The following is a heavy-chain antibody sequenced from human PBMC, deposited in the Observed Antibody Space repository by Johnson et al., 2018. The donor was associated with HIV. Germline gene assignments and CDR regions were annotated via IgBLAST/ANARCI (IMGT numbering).Heavy chain of an antibody. CDR2: INQDGSEK. Sequence: MQLVESGGGLVQSGGSLRLSCVVSGFSFSNYWMTWVRQVPGKGLEWVANINQDGSEKFYVDSVKGRFTISRENAKNSLYLQMNSLRAEDTAVYYCARDSYNCWTDVFDSWGQGTMVTVSS. D-gene: IGHD3-3*01. CDR1: GFSFSNYW. J-gene: IGHJ3*02. V-gene: IGHV3-7*01. CDR3: ARDSYNCWTDVFDS.